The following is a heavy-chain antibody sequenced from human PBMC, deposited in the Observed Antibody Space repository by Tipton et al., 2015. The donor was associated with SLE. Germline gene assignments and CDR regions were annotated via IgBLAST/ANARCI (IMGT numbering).Heavy chain of an antibody. CDR2: INHSGST. CDR1: GGSFSGYY. CDR3: ANIPYSSGWDYGMDV. V-gene: IGHV4-34*01. Sequence: TLSLTCAVYGGSFSGYYWSWIRQPPGKGLEWIGEINHSGSTTYNPSLKSRVTISVDTSKNQFSLKLSSVTAADTAVYYCANIPYSSGWDYGMDVWGQGTTVTVSS. J-gene: IGHJ6*02. D-gene: IGHD6-19*01.